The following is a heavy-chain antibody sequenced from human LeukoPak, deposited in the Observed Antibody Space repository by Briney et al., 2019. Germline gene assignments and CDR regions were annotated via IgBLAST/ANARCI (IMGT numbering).Heavy chain of an antibody. Sequence: ASVKVSCKASGYTFTSYGISWVRQAPGQGLEWMGWISAYNGNTNCAQKLQGRVTMTTDTSTSTAYMELRSLRSDDTAVYYCARTLVGVSGGSFQILGDYSFDYWGQGTLVTVSS. J-gene: IGHJ4*02. D-gene: IGHD2-15*01. CDR2: ISAYNGNT. CDR3: ARTLVGVSGGSFQILGDYSFDY. V-gene: IGHV1-18*04. CDR1: GYTFTSYG.